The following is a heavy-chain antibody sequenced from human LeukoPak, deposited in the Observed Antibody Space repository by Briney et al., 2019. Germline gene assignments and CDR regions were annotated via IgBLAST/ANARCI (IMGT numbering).Heavy chain of an antibody. J-gene: IGHJ2*01. CDR1: GYSFTSYW. CDR3: ATSRGYGFDL. Sequence: GESLKISCKGSGYSFTSYWISWVRQMPGKGLEWMGRIDPSDSYTNYSPSFQGLVTISADKSISTAYLQWSSLKASDTAMYFCATSRGYGFDLWGRGTLATVSS. V-gene: IGHV5-10-1*01. CDR2: IDPSDSYT. D-gene: IGHD5-12*01.